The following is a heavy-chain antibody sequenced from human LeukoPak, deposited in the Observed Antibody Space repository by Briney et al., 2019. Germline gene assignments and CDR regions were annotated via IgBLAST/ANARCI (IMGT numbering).Heavy chain of an antibody. V-gene: IGHV3-30*03. CDR1: GFTFSSHG. J-gene: IGHJ6*02. D-gene: IGHD5-18*01. CDR3: ARRRTVDTAMVTHYYGMDV. Sequence: GGSLRLSCAASGFTFSSHGMHWVRQAPGKGLEWVAVISYDGSDKYYADSVKGRFTISRDNSKNTLYLQMNSLRAEDTAVYYCARRRTVDTAMVTHYYGMDVWGQGTTVTVSS. CDR2: ISYDGSDK.